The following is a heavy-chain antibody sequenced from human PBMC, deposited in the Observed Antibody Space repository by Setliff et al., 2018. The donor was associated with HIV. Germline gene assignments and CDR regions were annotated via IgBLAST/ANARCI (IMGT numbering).Heavy chain of an antibody. V-gene: IGHV3-15*01. CDR2: IKSKTDGGTT. CDR3: TTTLSLWFGAPFDY. CDR1: GFTFSNAW. J-gene: IGHJ4*02. D-gene: IGHD3-10*01. Sequence: GSLRLSCAASGFTFSNAWMSWVRQAPGKGLEWVGHIKSKTDGGTTDYAAPVKGRFTISRDDSKNTLYLQMNSLKSEDTAVYYCTTTLSLWFGAPFDYWGQGTLVTVSS.